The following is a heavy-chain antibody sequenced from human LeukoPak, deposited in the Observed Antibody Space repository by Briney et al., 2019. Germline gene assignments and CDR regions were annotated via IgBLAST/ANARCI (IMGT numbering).Heavy chain of an antibody. J-gene: IGHJ5*02. Sequence: SVKVSCKASGGTFSSYAISWVRQAPGQGLEWMGRIIPIFGTANYAQRFQGRVTITTDESTSTAYMELSSLRSEDTAVYYCARGIWSDYLYSNWFDPWGQGTLVTVSS. CDR1: GGTFSSYA. V-gene: IGHV1-69*05. CDR3: ARGIWSDYLYSNWFDP. D-gene: IGHD3-3*01. CDR2: IIPIFGTA.